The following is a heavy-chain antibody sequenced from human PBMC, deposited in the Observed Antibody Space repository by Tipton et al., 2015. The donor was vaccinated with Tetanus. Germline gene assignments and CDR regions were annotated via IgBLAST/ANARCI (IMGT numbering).Heavy chain of an antibody. CDR2: VHYTGKD. D-gene: IGHD2-8*01. CDR3: ARTQGSALIDY. J-gene: IGHJ4*02. Sequence: LVQSSETLSLTCIVSGGSISTYCWSWIRQRPGRGLEWVGYVHYTGKDNYNPSLRSRVTLSVDTSKNQFSLQMSSVTAADTAVYYCARTQGSALIDYWGQGTLVTVSS. V-gene: IGHV4-59*13. CDR1: GGSISTYC.